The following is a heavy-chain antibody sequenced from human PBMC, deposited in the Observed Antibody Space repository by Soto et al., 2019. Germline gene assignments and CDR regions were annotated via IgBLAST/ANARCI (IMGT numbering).Heavy chain of an antibody. V-gene: IGHV1-69*13. CDR1: GGTFSSYA. D-gene: IGHD3-22*01. CDR3: ASPKAYYYDSSGYYGSFDY. J-gene: IGHJ4*02. Sequence: ASVKVSCKASGGTFSSYAISWVRQAPGQGLEWMGGIIPIFGTANYAQKFQGRVTITADESTSTAYMELSSLRSEDTAVYYCASPKAYYYDSSGYYGSFDYWGQGTLVTVSS. CDR2: IIPIFGTA.